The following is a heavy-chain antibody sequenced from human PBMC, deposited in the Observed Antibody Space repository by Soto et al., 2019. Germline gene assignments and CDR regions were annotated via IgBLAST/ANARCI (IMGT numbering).Heavy chain of an antibody. CDR3: AQHDFTNYENNWFES. CDR2: IVVGSGNT. D-gene: IGHD4-4*01. J-gene: IGHJ5*01. Sequence: SVKVSCKASGFTFTSSAVQWVRQARGQRLEWIGWIVVGSGNTNYAQKFQERVTITRDMSTSTAYMELSSVTAADTAVYFCAQHDFTNYENNWFESWGQGTLVTVSS. CDR1: GFTFTSSA. V-gene: IGHV1-58*01.